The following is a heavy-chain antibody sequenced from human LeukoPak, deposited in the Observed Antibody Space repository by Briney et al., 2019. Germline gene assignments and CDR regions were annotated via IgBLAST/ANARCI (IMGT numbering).Heavy chain of an antibody. D-gene: IGHD3-22*01. Sequence: GGSLRLSCAASGITVSSNYMSWVRQAPGRGLEWLSVIYSGGSTYYADSVKGRFTISRDNAKNSLYLQMNSLRAEDTAVYYCARDLYDSSGYYYYWGQGTLVTVSS. V-gene: IGHV3-66*01. J-gene: IGHJ4*02. CDR2: IYSGGST. CDR1: GITVSSNY. CDR3: ARDLYDSSGYYYY.